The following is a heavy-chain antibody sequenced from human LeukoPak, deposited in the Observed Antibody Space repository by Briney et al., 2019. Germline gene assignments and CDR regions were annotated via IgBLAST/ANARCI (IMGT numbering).Heavy chain of an antibody. CDR2: ISGSGGRT. CDR1: GFTFSSYG. J-gene: IGHJ3*02. V-gene: IGHV3-23*01. D-gene: IGHD6-19*01. Sequence: GGSLRLSCAASGFTFSSYGMHWVRQAPGKGLEWVSAISGSGGRTYYAHSVKGRFTISRDNSKNTLYLQVNSLRAEDTAVYYCAKPRRSGWYLAFDIWGQGTMVTVSS. CDR3: AKPRRSGWYLAFDI.